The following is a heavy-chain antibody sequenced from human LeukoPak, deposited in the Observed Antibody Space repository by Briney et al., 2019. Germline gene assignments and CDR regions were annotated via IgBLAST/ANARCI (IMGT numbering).Heavy chain of an antibody. CDR1: GFTFSTYW. Sequence: GGSLRLSCAASGFTFSTYWMHWVRQAPGKGLVWVSRVNGDGSSTNYADSVKGRFTISRDNAKNSLYLQMNSLRAEDTAVYYCARYYYDSSAVYYFDYWGQGTLVTVSS. J-gene: IGHJ4*02. CDR2: VNGDGSST. CDR3: ARYYYDSSAVYYFDY. V-gene: IGHV3-74*01. D-gene: IGHD3-22*01.